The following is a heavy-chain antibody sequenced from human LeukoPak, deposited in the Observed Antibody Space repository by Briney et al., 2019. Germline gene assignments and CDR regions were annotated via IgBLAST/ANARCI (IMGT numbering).Heavy chain of an antibody. CDR2: INHSGST. J-gene: IGHJ4*02. V-gene: IGHV4-34*01. CDR3: ADRGEQQLVTGGY. CDR1: GGSFSGYY. D-gene: IGHD6-13*01. Sequence: SETLSLTCAVYGGSFSGYYWSWIRQPPGKGLEWIGEINHSGSTNYNPSLKSRVTISVDTYKNQFSLKLSSVTAADTAVYYCADRGEQQLVTGGYWGQGTLVTVSS.